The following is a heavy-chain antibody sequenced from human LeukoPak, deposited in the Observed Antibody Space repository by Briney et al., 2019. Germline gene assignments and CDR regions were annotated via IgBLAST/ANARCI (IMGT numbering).Heavy chain of an antibody. J-gene: IGHJ4*02. V-gene: IGHV1-69*04. CDR3: AGGGGVDILTGFQY. Sequence: VASVKLSCKASAGTFTNYAINWVRQGPGQGLEWMGRIIPILDVTNYAQKFQGRVTITADQSTSKAYMELSRLRSEDTAVYYCAGGGGVDILTGFQYWGQGTLVTVSS. CDR1: AGTFTNYA. D-gene: IGHD3-9*01. CDR2: IIPILDVT.